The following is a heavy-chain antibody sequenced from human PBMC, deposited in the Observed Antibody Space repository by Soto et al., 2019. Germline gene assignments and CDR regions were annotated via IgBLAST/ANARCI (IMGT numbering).Heavy chain of an antibody. J-gene: IGHJ4*02. CDR1: GFTFSSYA. CDR2: ISYDGSNK. CDR3: ARDRWFGELLPYYFDY. V-gene: IGHV3-30-3*01. D-gene: IGHD3-10*01. Sequence: QVQLVESGGGVVQPGRSLRLSCAASGFTFSSYAMHWVRQAPGKGPEWVAVISYDGSNKYYADSVKGRFTISRDNSKNTLYLQMNSLRAEDTAVYYCARDRWFGELLPYYFDYWGQGTLVTVSS.